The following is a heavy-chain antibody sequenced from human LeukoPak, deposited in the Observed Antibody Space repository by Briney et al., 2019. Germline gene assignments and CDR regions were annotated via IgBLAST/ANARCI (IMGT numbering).Heavy chain of an antibody. CDR1: GFTVSSNY. D-gene: IGHD2-21*01. J-gene: IGHJ4*02. CDR3: ARVSLFGEYCGGDCYWPFFDY. Sequence: PGGSLRLSCAASGFTVSSNYMSWVRQAPGKGLEWVSVIYSGGSTYYADSVKGRFTISRDNSKNTLYLQMNSLRAEDTAVYYCARVSLFGEYCGGDCYWPFFDYWGQGTLVTVSS. V-gene: IGHV3-53*01. CDR2: IYSGGST.